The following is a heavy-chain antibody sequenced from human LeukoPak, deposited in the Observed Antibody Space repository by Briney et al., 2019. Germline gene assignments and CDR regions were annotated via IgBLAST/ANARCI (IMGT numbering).Heavy chain of an antibody. CDR3: ARDVEDGIAAVSWFDP. CDR1: GGSISSGSYY. CDR2: IYTSGST. V-gene: IGHV4-61*02. J-gene: IGHJ5*02. D-gene: IGHD6-13*01. Sequence: SETLSLTCTVSGGSISSGSYYWSWIRQPAGKGLEWIGRIYTSGSTNYNPSLKSRVTIPVDTSKNQFSLKLSSVTAADTAVYYCARDVEDGIAAVSWFDPWGQGTLVTVSS.